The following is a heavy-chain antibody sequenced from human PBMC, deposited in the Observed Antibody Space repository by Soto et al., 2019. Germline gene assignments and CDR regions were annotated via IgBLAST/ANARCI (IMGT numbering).Heavy chain of an antibody. Sequence: QVQLVQSGPEVKKPGASVRVSCEASGYRFTTYYIHWVRQAPGQGLEWMGRMNLDTGGTTYAQKFQGRVTMTRDTSISTAYMEVSSLKSDDTAMYYCARDGNFAFLGYSFAFDLWGQGTLVTVSS. D-gene: IGHD5-18*01. CDR2: MNLDTGGT. J-gene: IGHJ4*02. CDR3: ARDGNFAFLGYSFAFDL. V-gene: IGHV1-2*06. CDR1: GYRFTTYY.